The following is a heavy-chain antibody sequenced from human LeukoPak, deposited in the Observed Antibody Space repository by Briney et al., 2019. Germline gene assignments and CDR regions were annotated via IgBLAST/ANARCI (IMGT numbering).Heavy chain of an antibody. V-gene: IGHV1-18*01. Sequence: VASVKVSCKASGYTFSNYGISWVRQAPGQGLEWMGWISTNKGNTKSAQKNQGRVTMTEDTSTDTAYMELSSLRSEDTAVYYCATAYSSGWPIGNWFDPWGQGTLVTVSS. CDR3: ATAYSSGWPIGNWFDP. CDR1: GYTFSNYG. D-gene: IGHD6-19*01. CDR2: ISTNKGNT. J-gene: IGHJ5*02.